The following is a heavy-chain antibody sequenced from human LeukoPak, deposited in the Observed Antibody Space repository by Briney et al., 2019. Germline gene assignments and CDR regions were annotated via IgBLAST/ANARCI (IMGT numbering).Heavy chain of an antibody. CDR1: GYTFTSYD. D-gene: IGHD3-22*01. J-gene: IGHJ4*02. CDR2: IIPIFGTA. V-gene: IGHV1-69*05. CDR3: ARLVSGDDSSSSPNVDY. Sequence: SVKVSCKASGYTFTSYDINWVRQAPGQGLEWMGGIIPIFGTANYAQKFQGRVTITTDESTSTAYMELSSLRSEDTAVYYCARLVSGDDSSSSPNVDYWGQGTLVTVSS.